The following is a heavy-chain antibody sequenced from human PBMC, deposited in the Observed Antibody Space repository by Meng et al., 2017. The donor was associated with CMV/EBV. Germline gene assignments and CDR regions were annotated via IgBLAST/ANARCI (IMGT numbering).Heavy chain of an antibody. CDR3: VRHSFGGAFDI. V-gene: IGHV3-23*01. Sequence: GGSLRLSCAASGFIFSTYAMNWVRQAPGKGLEWVSGISNSDGSTYYADSVKGRFTISRDNSKDTLYLQMSSLRAEDTAVYYCVRHSFGGAFDIWGQGALVTVSS. J-gene: IGHJ3*02. CDR2: ISNSDGST. D-gene: IGHD3-10*01. CDR1: GFIFSTYA.